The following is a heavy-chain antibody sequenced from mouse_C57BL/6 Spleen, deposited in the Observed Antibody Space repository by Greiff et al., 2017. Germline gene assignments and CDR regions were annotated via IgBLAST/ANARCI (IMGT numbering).Heavy chain of an antibody. Sequence: VQLQQSGGDLVKPGGSLKLSCAASGFTFSSYGMSWVRQTPDKRLEWVATISSGGSYTYYPDSVKGRFTISRDNAKNTLYLQMSSLKSEDTAMYYCARHSGYWYFDVWGTGTTVTVSS. V-gene: IGHV5-6*01. CDR2: ISSGGSYT. J-gene: IGHJ1*03. CDR1: GFTFSSYG. D-gene: IGHD1-3*01. CDR3: ARHSGYWYFDV.